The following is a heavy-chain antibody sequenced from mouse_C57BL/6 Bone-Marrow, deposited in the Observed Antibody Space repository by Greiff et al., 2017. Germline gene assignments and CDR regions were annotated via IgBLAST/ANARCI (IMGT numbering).Heavy chain of an antibody. J-gene: IGHJ3*01. CDR1: GYTFTSYT. Sequence: QVQLMQSGAELARPGASVKISCKASGYTFTSYTMHWVKQRPGQGLEWIGYINPSSGYTKYNQKFKGKATLTADKSSSTAYMQLSSLTSEDSAVYYCARGPLIYYYGSSISWFAYWGQGTLVTVSA. V-gene: IGHV1-4*01. D-gene: IGHD1-1*01. CDR3: ARGPLIYYYGSSISWFAY. CDR2: INPSSGYT.